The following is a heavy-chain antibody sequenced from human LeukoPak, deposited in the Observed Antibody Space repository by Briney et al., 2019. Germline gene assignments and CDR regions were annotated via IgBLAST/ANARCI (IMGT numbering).Heavy chain of an antibody. D-gene: IGHD3-22*01. J-gene: IGHJ4*02. V-gene: IGHV1-18*01. CDR1: GYTFTSYG. CDR2: ISAYNGNT. CDR3: ARDQGDYYDSSGLDY. Sequence: ASVKVSCKASGYTFTSYGISWVRQAPGQGLEWMGRISAYNGNTNYAQKLQGRVTMTTDTSTSTAYMELRSLRSDDTAVYYCARDQGDYYDSSGLDYWGQGTLVTVSS.